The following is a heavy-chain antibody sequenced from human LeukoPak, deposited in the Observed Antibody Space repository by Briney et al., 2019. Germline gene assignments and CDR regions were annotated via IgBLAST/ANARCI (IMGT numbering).Heavy chain of an antibody. J-gene: IGHJ3*02. D-gene: IGHD5-18*01. Sequence: ASVKVSCKASGYTFTSYGISWVRQAPGQGLEWMGWMNPNSGNTGYAQKFQGRVTMTRNTSISTAYMELSSLRSEDTAVYYCARAYVDTGFDAFDIWGQGTMVTVSS. CDR2: MNPNSGNT. CDR3: ARAYVDTGFDAFDI. CDR1: GYTFTSYG. V-gene: IGHV1-8*02.